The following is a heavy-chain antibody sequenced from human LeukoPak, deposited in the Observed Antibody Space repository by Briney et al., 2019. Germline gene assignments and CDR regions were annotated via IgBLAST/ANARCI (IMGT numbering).Heavy chain of an antibody. Sequence: TPSETLSLTCSVSGASITSSGYFWGWIRQPPGKGLEWIGLIYYSGTTYYPPSLKSRVTISVNPSKNQFSLRLSSVTAADTAVYYCARERRGYDVLTGYRNKARFDYWGQGTLVTVSS. J-gene: IGHJ4*02. CDR2: IYYSGTT. V-gene: IGHV4-39*07. CDR1: GASITSSGYF. D-gene: IGHD3-9*01. CDR3: ARERRGYDVLTGYRNKARFDY.